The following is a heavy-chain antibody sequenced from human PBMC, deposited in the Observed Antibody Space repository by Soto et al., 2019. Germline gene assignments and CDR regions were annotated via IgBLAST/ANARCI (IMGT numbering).Heavy chain of an antibody. CDR1: GGSFSGYY. CDR3: ARCLTWFGIDY. Sequence: QVQLQQWGAGLLKLSETLSLTCGVYGGSFSGYYWSWIRQPPGKGLEWIGEIYHSGSTNYNPTLKSRVARSVDTSKNQFSRKLSSVTAADTAVYYCARCLTWFGIDYGGQGTLVTVSS. D-gene: IGHD3-10*01. V-gene: IGHV4-34*01. J-gene: IGHJ4*02. CDR2: IYHSGST.